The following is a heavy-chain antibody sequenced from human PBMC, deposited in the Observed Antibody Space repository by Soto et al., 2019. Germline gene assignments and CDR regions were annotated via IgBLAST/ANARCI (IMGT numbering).Heavy chain of an antibody. V-gene: IGHV1-2*04. CDR2: INPNSGGT. CDR3: ARGVTSVNSLSWFDP. Sequence: GASVKVSCKASGYTFTGYYMHWVRQAPGQGLEWMGWINPNSGGTNYAQKFQGWVTMTRDTSISTAYMELSRLRSDDTAVYYCARGVTSVNSLSWFDPWGQGTLVTVSS. CDR1: GYTFTGYY. J-gene: IGHJ5*02. D-gene: IGHD3-10*01.